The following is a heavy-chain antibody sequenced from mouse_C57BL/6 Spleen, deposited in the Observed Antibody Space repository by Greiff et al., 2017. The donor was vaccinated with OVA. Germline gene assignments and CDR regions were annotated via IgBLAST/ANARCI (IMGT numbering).Heavy chain of an antibody. CDR1: GYTFTDYY. D-gene: IGHD2-2*01. V-gene: IGHV1-26*01. J-gene: IGHJ4*01. CDR2: INPNNGGT. Sequence: VQLQQSGPELVKPGSSLKISCKASGYTFTDYYMNWVKQSHGKSLEWIGDINPNNGGTSYNQKFKGKATLTVDKSSSTAYMELRSLTSEDSAVYYCARGEGYPSYAMDYWGQGTSVTVSS. CDR3: ARGEGYPSYAMDY.